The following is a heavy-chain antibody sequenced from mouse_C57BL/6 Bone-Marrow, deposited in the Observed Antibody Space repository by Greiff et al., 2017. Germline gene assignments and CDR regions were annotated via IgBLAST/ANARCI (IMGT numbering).Heavy chain of an antibody. CDR3: ARCWKRYFDY. Sequence: VQLQQSGPELVKPGASVKISCKASGYTFTDYYMNWVKQSHGKSLEWIGDINPNSGGTSYNQKFKGKATLTVDKSSSTAYMELRSLTSDDSAVYYCARCWKRYFDYWGQGTTLTVSS. J-gene: IGHJ2*01. V-gene: IGHV1-26*01. CDR1: GYTFTDYY. CDR2: INPNSGGT.